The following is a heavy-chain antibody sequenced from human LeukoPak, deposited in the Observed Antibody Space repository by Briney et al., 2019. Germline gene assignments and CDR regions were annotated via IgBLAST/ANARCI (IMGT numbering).Heavy chain of an antibody. V-gene: IGHV4-61*02. CDR1: GGSISSGSYY. CDR3: ARGRKWELLKYYFDY. CDR2: IYTSGST. D-gene: IGHD1-26*01. J-gene: IGHJ4*02. Sequence: SQTLSLTCTVSGGSISSGSYYWSWIRQPAGKGLEWIGRIYTSGSTNYNPSLKSRVTISVDTSKNQFSLKLSSVTAADTAVYYSARGRKWELLKYYFDYWGQGTLVTVSS.